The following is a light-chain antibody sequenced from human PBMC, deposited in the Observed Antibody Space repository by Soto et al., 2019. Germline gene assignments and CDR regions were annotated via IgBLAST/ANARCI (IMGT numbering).Light chain of an antibody. Sequence: EIVLSHSPSTLSLSPVGRATLACSASQSVSSYLAWYQQKPGQAPRLLIYDASNRATGIPARFSGSGSGTDFTLTISSLEPEDFAVYYCQQRSNWPQLTFGGGTKVDIK. CDR3: QQRSNWPQLT. CDR2: DAS. V-gene: IGKV3-11*01. CDR1: QSVSSY. J-gene: IGKJ4*01.